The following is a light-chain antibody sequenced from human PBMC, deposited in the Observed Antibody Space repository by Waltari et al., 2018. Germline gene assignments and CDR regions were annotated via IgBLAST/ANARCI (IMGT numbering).Light chain of an antibody. J-gene: IGLJ1*01. CDR3: SSYAGSNNYV. CDR2: EVS. V-gene: IGLV2-8*01. Sequence: QSALTQPPSASGSPGQSLTISCTGTRSDVVGYNYVSWYQQHPGKAPKLMIYEVSKRPSGVPDRFSGSKSGNTASLTVSGLQAEDEADYYCSSYAGSNNYVFGTGTKVTVL. CDR1: RSDVVGYNY.